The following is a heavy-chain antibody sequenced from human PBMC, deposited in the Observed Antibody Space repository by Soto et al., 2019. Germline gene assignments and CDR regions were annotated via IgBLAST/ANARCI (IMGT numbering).Heavy chain of an antibody. D-gene: IGHD2-2*02. Sequence: VKVSCKAFGFTFTSSAVRRVRPARGKRLEWVGGIVVDSGNTNYAQRIQERIPTTRDMSTSTADMELSSLRSEETSVYYCAAAYCCSTSFYKRLYYYYGMDVWGQGTTVTVSS. J-gene: IGHJ6*02. CDR1: GFTFTSSA. CDR2: IVVDSGNT. CDR3: AAAYCCSTSFYKRLYYYYGMDV. V-gene: IGHV1-58*01.